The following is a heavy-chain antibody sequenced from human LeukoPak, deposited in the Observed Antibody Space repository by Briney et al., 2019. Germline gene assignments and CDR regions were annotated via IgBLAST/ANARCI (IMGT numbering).Heavy chain of an antibody. J-gene: IGHJ4*02. CDR2: ISSSSSYI. CDR3: VRAFLRSGSSPDY. Sequence: PGGSLRLSCAASGFTFSSYSMNWVRQAPGKGLEWVSSISSSSSYIYYADSVKGRFTISRDNAKNSLYLQMNSLRAEDTAVYYCVRAFLRSGSSPDYWGQGTLVTVSS. CDR1: GFTFSSYS. D-gene: IGHD3-10*02. V-gene: IGHV3-21*01.